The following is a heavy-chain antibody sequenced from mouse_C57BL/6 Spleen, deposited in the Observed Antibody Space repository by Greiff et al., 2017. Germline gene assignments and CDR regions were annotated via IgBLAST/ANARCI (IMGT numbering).Heavy chain of an antibody. CDR1: GFTFSNYW. D-gene: IGHD4-1*02. J-gene: IGHJ2*01. CDR2: IRLKSDNYAT. V-gene: IGHV6-3*01. CDR3: TINWDFDY. Sequence: VQLKESGGGLVQPGGSMKLSCVASGFTFSNYWMNWVRQSPEKGLEWVAQIRLKSDNYATHYAESVKGRFTISRDDSKSSVYLQMNNLRAEDTGIYYCTINWDFDYWGQGTTRTVAS.